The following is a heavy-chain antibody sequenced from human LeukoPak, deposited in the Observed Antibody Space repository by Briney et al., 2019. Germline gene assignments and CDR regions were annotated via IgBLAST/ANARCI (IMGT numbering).Heavy chain of an antibody. CDR2: IYHSGST. Sequence: PSGTLSLTCAVSGGSISSSNWWSWVRQPPGKGLEWIGEIYHSGSTNYNPSLKSRVTISVDKSKNQFSLQLNSVTPEDTAVYYCAREHPTPVQPGSWFDPWGQGTLVTVSS. CDR1: GGSISSSNW. V-gene: IGHV4-4*02. CDR3: AREHPTPVQPGSWFDP. J-gene: IGHJ5*02. D-gene: IGHD1-1*01.